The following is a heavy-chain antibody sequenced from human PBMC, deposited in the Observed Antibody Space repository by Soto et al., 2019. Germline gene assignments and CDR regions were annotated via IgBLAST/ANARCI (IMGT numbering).Heavy chain of an antibody. Sequence: GGSLRLSCAASGFTFSSYAMSWVRQAPGKGLEWVSAISGSGGSTYYADSVKGRFTISRDNSKNTLYLQMNSLRADDTAVYYCARDGTAVAGINPEYFQHWGQGTLVTVSS. CDR3: ARDGTAVAGINPEYFQH. J-gene: IGHJ1*01. D-gene: IGHD6-19*01. CDR1: GFTFSSYA. V-gene: IGHV3-23*01. CDR2: ISGSGGST.